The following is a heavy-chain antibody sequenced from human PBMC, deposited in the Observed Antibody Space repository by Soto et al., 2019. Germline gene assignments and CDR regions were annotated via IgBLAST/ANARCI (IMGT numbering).Heavy chain of an antibody. Sequence: QITLKESGPTLVKPTQTLTLTCTFSGFSLSSTRMAVGWIRQPPGKALEWLALIYWDDDKRYSPFLKSRLTITTDTSKTQVVLTMSHMVPVDTARYYCAHIVVAGLGYYFDYWGQGTLVTVSS. V-gene: IGHV2-5*02. J-gene: IGHJ4*02. CDR1: GFSLSSTRMA. CDR2: IYWDDDK. D-gene: IGHD6-19*01. CDR3: AHIVVAGLGYYFDY.